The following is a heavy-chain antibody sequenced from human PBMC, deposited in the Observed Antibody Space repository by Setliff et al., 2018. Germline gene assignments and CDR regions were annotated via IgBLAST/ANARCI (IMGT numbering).Heavy chain of an antibody. CDR2: ISSSSSYI. D-gene: IGHD3-10*01. CDR1: GFTFSSYS. J-gene: IGHJ4*02. CDR3: ARGVPFDY. Sequence: GGSLRLSCVASGFTFSSYSMIWVRQAPGTGLEWVSSISSSSSYIYYADSVKGRFTISRDNAKNSLYLQMNSLRAEDTAVYYCARGVPFDYWGQGTLVTVSS. V-gene: IGHV3-21*01.